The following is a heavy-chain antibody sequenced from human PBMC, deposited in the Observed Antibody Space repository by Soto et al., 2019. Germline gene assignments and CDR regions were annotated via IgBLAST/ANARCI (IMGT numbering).Heavy chain of an antibody. V-gene: IGHV3-30*18. CDR1: GFTFSGYG. CDR3: AKGGRGTYYSYYGMDV. J-gene: IGHJ6*02. D-gene: IGHD1-1*01. Sequence: QVQLVESGGGVVQPGRSLRLSCAASGFTFSGYGMHWVRQAPGKGLEWVAVISYDGNNKYYADSVKGRFTISRDNSKNTLYLQMNSLRAEDTAVYYCAKGGRGTYYSYYGMDVWGQGTTVTVSS. CDR2: ISYDGNNK.